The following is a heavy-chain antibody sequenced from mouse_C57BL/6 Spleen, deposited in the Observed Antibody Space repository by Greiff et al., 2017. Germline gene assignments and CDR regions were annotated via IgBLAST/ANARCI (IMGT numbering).Heavy chain of an antibody. CDR3: AKPSLRIPFAY. CDR1: GFSLTSYG. V-gene: IGHV2-3*01. J-gene: IGHJ3*01. Sequence: QVQLKESGPGLVAPSQSLTITCTASGFSLTSYGVSWVRQPPGKGLEWLGVIGGDGSTNYHSAHISRLSISKDNSKSQVFLKLNSLQTDYTATYYCAKPSLRIPFAYWGQGTLVTVSA. D-gene: IGHD1-1*01. CDR2: IGGDGST.